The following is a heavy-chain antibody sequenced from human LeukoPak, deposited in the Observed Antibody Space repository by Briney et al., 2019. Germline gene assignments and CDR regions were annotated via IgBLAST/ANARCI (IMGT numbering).Heavy chain of an antibody. CDR1: GGSISSSNG. Sequence: SETLSLTCAVSGGSISSSNGWSWVRQPPGKGLEWSGEIYHSGSTNYNPSLKSRVTISVDKSKNQFSLKLSSVTAADTAVYYCARESGYYYDTRYFDYWGQGTLVTVSS. J-gene: IGHJ4*02. V-gene: IGHV4-4*02. D-gene: IGHD3-22*01. CDR2: IYHSGST. CDR3: ARESGYYYDTRYFDY.